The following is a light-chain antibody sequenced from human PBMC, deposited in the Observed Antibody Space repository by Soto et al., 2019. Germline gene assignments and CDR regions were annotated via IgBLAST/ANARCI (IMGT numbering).Light chain of an antibody. V-gene: IGLV2-14*03. J-gene: IGLJ1*01. Sequence: QSALTQPASVSGSPGQSITISCTGTSSDVGGYNYVSWYQHYPGKAPKLMTCDVSNRPSGVSNRFSGSKSGNTASLTISGLQAEDEADYYCSAFTGTTYVFGTGTRSPS. CDR2: DVS. CDR3: SAFTGTTYV. CDR1: SSDVGGYNY.